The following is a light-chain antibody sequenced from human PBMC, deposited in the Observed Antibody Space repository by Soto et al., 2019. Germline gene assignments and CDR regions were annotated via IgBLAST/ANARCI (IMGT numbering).Light chain of an antibody. Sequence: DIQMTQSPSTLSASVGDRVTITCRASQSINDWLAWYQQKPGKAPNLLIYKASSLQSGVPSRFSGSGSGTEFTLTISSLQPDDFATFYCQQYFCYPWTFGQGTKVEIK. CDR1: QSINDW. J-gene: IGKJ1*01. V-gene: IGKV1-5*03. CDR3: QQYFCYPWT. CDR2: KAS.